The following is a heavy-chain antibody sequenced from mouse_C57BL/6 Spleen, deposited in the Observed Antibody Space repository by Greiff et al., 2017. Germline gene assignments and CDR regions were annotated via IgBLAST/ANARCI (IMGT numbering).Heavy chain of an antibody. Sequence: EVQLVESGGGLVKPGGSLKLSCAASGFTFSSYAMSWVRQTPEKRLEWVATIIDGGSYTYYPDNVKGRFTISRDNAKNNLYLQLSHLKSEDTAMYYCARDSTVLYWYFDVWGTGTTVTVSS. D-gene: IGHD1-1*01. CDR3: ARDSTVLYWYFDV. CDR1: GFTFSSYA. V-gene: IGHV5-4*01. CDR2: IIDGGSYT. J-gene: IGHJ1*03.